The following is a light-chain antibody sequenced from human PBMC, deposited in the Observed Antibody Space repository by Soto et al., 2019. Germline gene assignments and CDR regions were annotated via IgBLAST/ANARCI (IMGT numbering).Light chain of an antibody. Sequence: QSALTQPASVCGSPGQSITISCTGTSSDVGSYNLVSWYQQHPGKAPKLMIYEGSKRPSGVSNRFSGSKSGNTASLTISGLKDEDEADYYCCSDAGSSTSWVFGGGTKVTVL. J-gene: IGLJ3*02. V-gene: IGLV2-23*01. CDR3: CSDAGSSTSWV. CDR1: SSDVGSYNL. CDR2: EGS.